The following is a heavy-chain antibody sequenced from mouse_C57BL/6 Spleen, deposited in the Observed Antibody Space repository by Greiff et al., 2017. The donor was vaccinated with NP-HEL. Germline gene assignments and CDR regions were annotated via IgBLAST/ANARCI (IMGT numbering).Heavy chain of an antibody. D-gene: IGHD1-1*01. CDR2: ISSGSSTI. J-gene: IGHJ2*01. CDR1: GFTFSDYG. Sequence: DVKLVESGGGLVKPGGSLKLSCAASGFTFSDYGMHWVRQAPEKGLEWVAYISSGSSTIYYADTVKGRFTISRDNAKNTLFLQMTSLRSEDTAMYYCARRDYGSSYTLDYWGQGTTLTVSS. V-gene: IGHV5-17*01. CDR3: ARRDYGSSYTLDY.